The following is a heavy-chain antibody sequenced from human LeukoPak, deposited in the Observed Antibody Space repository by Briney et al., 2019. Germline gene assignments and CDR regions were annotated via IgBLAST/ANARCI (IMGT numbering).Heavy chain of an antibody. CDR3: ARGYSRAAFDI. V-gene: IGHV3-48*01. CDR1: GFTFRIYF. J-gene: IGHJ3*02. D-gene: IGHD2-15*01. CDR2: ISSTGGTI. Sequence: GGSLRLSCAASGFTFRIYFMNWVRQAPGEGLEWVSFISSTGGTIYYADSVRGRFTVSRDNGKNPLLLQMNILRAEDTALYDCARGYSRAAFDIWGQGTVVAVPS.